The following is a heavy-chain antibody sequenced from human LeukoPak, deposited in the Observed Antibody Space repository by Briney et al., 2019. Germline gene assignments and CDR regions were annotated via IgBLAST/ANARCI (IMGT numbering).Heavy chain of an antibody. Sequence: APVKVSCKASGYTFTGYYMHWVRQAPGQGLEWMGWINPNSGGTNYAQKFQGRVTMTRDTSISTAYMELSRLRSDDTAVYYCARGSGPYYYYYMDVWGKGTTVTVSS. J-gene: IGHJ6*03. V-gene: IGHV1-2*02. CDR2: INPNSGGT. D-gene: IGHD3-3*01. CDR1: GYTFTGYY. CDR3: ARGSGPYYYYYMDV.